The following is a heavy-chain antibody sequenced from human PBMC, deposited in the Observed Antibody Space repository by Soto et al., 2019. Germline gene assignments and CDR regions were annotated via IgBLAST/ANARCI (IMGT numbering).Heavy chain of an antibody. Sequence: QVQLVQSGAEVKKPGASVKVSCKASGYTFTGYYMHWVRQAPGQGLEWMGWINPNSGGTNYAQKLQGWVTMTRDTSISTAYMELSRLRSDDTAVYYCARECSGGSCPLADAFDIWGQGTMVTVSS. V-gene: IGHV1-2*04. J-gene: IGHJ3*02. D-gene: IGHD2-15*01. CDR1: GYTFTGYY. CDR2: INPNSGGT. CDR3: ARECSGGSCPLADAFDI.